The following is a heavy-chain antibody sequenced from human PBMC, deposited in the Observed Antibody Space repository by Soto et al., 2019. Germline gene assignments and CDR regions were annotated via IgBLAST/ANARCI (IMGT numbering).Heavy chain of an antibody. CDR2: ISGSGGTI. CDR1: GFTLSGYV. CDR3: AKQTSSGSYLDY. D-gene: IGHD1-26*01. J-gene: IGHJ4*02. V-gene: IGHV3-23*01. Sequence: GGSLRLSCAASGFTLSGYVMNWVRQAPGKGLEWVSTISGSGGTIYYTDSVKGRFTISRNNPKNTLYLQMNSLRAEDTAVYYCAKQTSSGSYLDYWGQGTLVTVSS.